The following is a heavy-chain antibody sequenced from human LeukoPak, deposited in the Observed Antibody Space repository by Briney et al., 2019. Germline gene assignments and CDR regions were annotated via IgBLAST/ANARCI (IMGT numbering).Heavy chain of an antibody. CDR1: GGSITTYY. CDR3: ARHVDTNWFDP. J-gene: IGHJ5*02. V-gene: IGHV4-59*08. CDR2: THYSGNT. Sequence: SETLSLTCTVSGGSITTYYWSWIRQPPGKGLEWIGYTHYSGNTNYNPSLKSRVTMSVDTYKHQFSLKLSSVTAADTAVYYCARHVDTNWFDPWGQGTLVTVSS. D-gene: IGHD3-9*01.